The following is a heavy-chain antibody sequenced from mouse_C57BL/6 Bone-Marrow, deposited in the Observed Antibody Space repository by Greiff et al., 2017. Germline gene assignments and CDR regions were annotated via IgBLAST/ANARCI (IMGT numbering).Heavy chain of an antibody. J-gene: IGHJ3*01. CDR3: ASCYGSSYGWFAY. CDR2: ISSGGSYP. Sequence: EVKLVESGGDLVKPGGSLKLSCAASGFTFSSYGMSWVRQTPDKRLEWVATISSGGSYPYYPDSVQGRFTISRDNAKNTLYLQMSSLKSEDTAMYYCASCYGSSYGWFAYWGQGTLVTVSA. D-gene: IGHD1-1*01. CDR1: GFTFSSYG. V-gene: IGHV5-6*01.